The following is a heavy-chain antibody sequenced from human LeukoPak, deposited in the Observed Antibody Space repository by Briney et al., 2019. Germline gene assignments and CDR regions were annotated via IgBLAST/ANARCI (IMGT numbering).Heavy chain of an antibody. CDR2: ISGGSNLI. D-gene: IGHD2/OR15-2a*01. V-gene: IGHV3-21*01. Sequence: GGSLRLSCAASGFPFSAYSMNWVRQAPGKGLEWVSFISGGSNLIHYADSVKGRFTISRDNAKNSLFLQMDSLRVEDTAVYYCAREGQEYLATFDVWGQGTVVSVSS. CDR1: GFPFSAYS. J-gene: IGHJ3*01. CDR3: AREGQEYLATFDV.